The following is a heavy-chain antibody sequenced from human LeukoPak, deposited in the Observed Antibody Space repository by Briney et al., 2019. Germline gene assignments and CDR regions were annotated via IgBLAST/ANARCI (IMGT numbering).Heavy chain of an antibody. V-gene: IGHV4-4*07. D-gene: IGHD3-16*01. CDR1: GGSISSYY. J-gene: IGHJ4*02. Sequence: SETLSLTCTVSGGSISSYYWSWIRQPAGKGLEWIGRIYTRGSTNNNTSLKSRVTISGATSKTQFSLKLSSVTAAATAVYYCARGGVVLMYDYWGKGTLVTASS. CDR3: ARGGVVLMYDY. CDR2: IYTRGST.